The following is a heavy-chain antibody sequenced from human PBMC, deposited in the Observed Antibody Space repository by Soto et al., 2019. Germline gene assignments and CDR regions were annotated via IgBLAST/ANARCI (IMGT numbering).Heavy chain of an antibody. D-gene: IGHD3-3*01. Sequence: QVQLVQSAAEVKKPGASVKVSCKASGYTFANYDISWVRQAPGQGLEWMGWISTKSGNTEYAQNVQGRVTLTADSSTTTVHMELRSLRSDDTAVYYCARSYCDSWTEYSNPVKYWGQGTLVDVSS. CDR2: ISTKSGNT. J-gene: IGHJ4*02. V-gene: IGHV1-18*04. CDR1: GYTFANYD. CDR3: ARSYCDSWTEYSNPVKY.